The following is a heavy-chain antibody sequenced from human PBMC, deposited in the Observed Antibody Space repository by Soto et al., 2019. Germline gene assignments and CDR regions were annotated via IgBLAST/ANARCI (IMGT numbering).Heavy chain of an antibody. CDR1: GGSISSGGYS. Sequence: SENLPLTCAVSGGSISSGGYSWSWLRQPPGKGLEWIGYIFHSGSTYYNPSLKSRVTISVDTSKNQFSLKMTSVTAADTAVYYCARLNGYCSRGSCHGHYAMDVWGQETTVTVSS. CDR2: IFHSGST. D-gene: IGHD2-15*01. J-gene: IGHJ6*02. CDR3: ARLNGYCSRGSCHGHYAMDV. V-gene: IGHV4-30-2*03.